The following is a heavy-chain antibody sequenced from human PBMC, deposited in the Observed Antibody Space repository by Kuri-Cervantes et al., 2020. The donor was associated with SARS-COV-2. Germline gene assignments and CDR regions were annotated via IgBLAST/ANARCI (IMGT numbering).Heavy chain of an antibody. CDR1: GFTFASYD. CDR3: ARDLRLGKSLDY. D-gene: IGHD7-27*01. CDR2: ISASSGNT. J-gene: IGHJ4*02. V-gene: IGHV1-18*01. Sequence: ASVKVSCKASGFTFASYDISWVRQAPGQGLEWMGRISASSGNTNYLQKFQGRVTVTTDASTSTAYMELMSLRSEDTAVYYCARDLRLGKSLDYWGQGTLVTVSS.